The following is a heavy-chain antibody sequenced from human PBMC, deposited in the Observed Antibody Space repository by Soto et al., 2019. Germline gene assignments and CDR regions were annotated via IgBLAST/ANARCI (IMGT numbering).Heavy chain of an antibody. V-gene: IGHV3-21*05. CDR3: ARGRSWQLLG. D-gene: IGHD6-13*01. CDR1: GFSISNFG. J-gene: IGHJ4*02. CDR2: ISRSHSDI. Sequence: GGSLRLSCSASGFSISNFGMFWVRQAPGRGLEWISFISRSHSDIYYADSVKGRFTISRDNAKNSMFLQMNSLRDEDRAVYYCARGRSWQLLGWGQGTLVTVSS.